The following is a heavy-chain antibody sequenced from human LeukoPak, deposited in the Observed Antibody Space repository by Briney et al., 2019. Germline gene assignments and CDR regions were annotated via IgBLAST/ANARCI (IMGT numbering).Heavy chain of an antibody. Sequence: SETLSLTCDVSGDSGASSGSYWSGWFRQPPGKGLEWIGYVHSSGSTKYNSSLGSRVTISMDTSKNQFSLKLSSVTAADTAVYYCARERGYSYGSLDPWGQGTLVTVSS. CDR1: GDSGASSGSYW. D-gene: IGHD5-18*01. CDR3: ARERGYSYGSLDP. V-gene: IGHV4-61*01. CDR2: VHSSGST. J-gene: IGHJ5*02.